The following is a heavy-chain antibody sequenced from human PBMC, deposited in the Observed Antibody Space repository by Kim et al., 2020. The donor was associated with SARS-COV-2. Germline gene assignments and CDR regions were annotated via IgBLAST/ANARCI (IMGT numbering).Heavy chain of an antibody. V-gene: IGHV3-30*04. Sequence: GGSLRLSCAASGFTFSSYAMHWVRQAPGKGLEWVAVISYDGSNKYYADSVKGRFTISRDNSKNTLYLQMNSLRAEDTAVYYCAGCSGSYVVADYWGQGTLVTVSS. J-gene: IGHJ4*02. D-gene: IGHD3-10*02. CDR2: ISYDGSNK. CDR1: GFTFSSYA. CDR3: AGCSGSYVVADY.